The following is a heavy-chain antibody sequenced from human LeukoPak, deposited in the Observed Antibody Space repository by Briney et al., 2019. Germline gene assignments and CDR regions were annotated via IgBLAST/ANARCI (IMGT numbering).Heavy chain of an antibody. D-gene: IGHD2-15*01. V-gene: IGHV1-2*02. Sequence: ASVKVSCKASGYTFTSYGIHWVRQAPGQGLEWMGWINPNSGGTNYAQKFQGRVTMTRDTSISTAYMELSRLRSDDTAVYYCARGLTLGYCSGGSCYSGVYWGQGTLVTVSS. J-gene: IGHJ4*02. CDR2: INPNSGGT. CDR1: GYTFTSYG. CDR3: ARGLTLGYCSGGSCYSGVY.